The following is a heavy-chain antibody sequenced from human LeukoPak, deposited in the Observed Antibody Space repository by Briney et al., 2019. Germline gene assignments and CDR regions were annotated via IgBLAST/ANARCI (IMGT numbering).Heavy chain of an antibody. J-gene: IGHJ4*02. Sequence: PSETLSLTCTVSGGSISSSSYYWGWIRQPPGKGLEWIGSIYYSGSTYYNPSLKSRVTISVDTSKNQFSLKLSSVTAADTAVYYRAGTTVTTSGPLYWGQGTLVTVSS. CDR3: AGTTVTTSGPLY. D-gene: IGHD4-17*01. V-gene: IGHV4-39*01. CDR2: IYYSGST. CDR1: GGSISSSSYY.